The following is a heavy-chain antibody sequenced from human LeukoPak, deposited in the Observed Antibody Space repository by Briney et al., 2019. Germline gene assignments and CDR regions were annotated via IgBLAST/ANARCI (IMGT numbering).Heavy chain of an antibody. J-gene: IGHJ4*02. CDR2: IFYSGST. D-gene: IGHD1-20*01. V-gene: IGHV4-34*12. Sequence: SETLSLTCAVYGGSFSGYYWGWIRQPPGKGLEWIGNIFYSGSTYYSPSLRSRVTISLDTSRNQFSLKLSSVTAADTAVYYCARSRRYNWNDPPYFDYWGQGTLVTVSS. CDR1: GGSFSGYY. CDR3: ARSRRYNWNDPPYFDY.